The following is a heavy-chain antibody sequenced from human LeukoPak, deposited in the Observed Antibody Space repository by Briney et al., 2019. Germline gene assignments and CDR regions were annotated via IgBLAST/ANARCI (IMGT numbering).Heavy chain of an antibody. Sequence: SVKVSCKASGGTFSSYTISWVRQAPGQGLEWMGRIIPILGIANYAQKFQGGVTITADKSTSTAYMELSSLRSEDTAVYYCAREGPEYYDILTGYFSLNGMDVWGQGTTVTVSS. J-gene: IGHJ6*02. V-gene: IGHV1-69*04. CDR3: AREGPEYYDILTGYFSLNGMDV. CDR2: IIPILGIA. D-gene: IGHD3-9*01. CDR1: GGTFSSYT.